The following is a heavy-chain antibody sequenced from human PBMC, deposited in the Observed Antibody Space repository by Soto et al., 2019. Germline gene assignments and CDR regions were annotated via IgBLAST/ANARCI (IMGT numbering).Heavy chain of an antibody. J-gene: IGHJ4*02. Sequence: VGSLRLSCEASGFTFSDHYMDWVRQAPGKGLEWVGRTRNKANSHTTEYAASVKGRFTISRDDSKNSLYLQMNSLKIEDTAVYYCARATTVTDYWGQGTLVIVSS. CDR2: TRNKANSHTT. V-gene: IGHV3-72*01. CDR3: ARATTVTDY. CDR1: GFTFSDHY. D-gene: IGHD4-17*01.